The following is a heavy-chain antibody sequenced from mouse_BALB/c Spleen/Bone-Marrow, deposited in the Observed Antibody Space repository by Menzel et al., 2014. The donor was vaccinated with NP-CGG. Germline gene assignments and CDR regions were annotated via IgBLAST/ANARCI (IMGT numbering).Heavy chain of an antibody. J-gene: IGHJ2*01. Sequence: QVQLKESGPELVKPGASVKISCKASGYAFSSSWMNWVKQKPGQGLEWIGRIYPGDGDTNYNGKFKGKATLTADKSSSXXXXXXSSLTSVDSVVYFCARMGRLRRGDYWGQGTTLTVSS. CDR1: GYAFSSSW. CDR3: ARMGRLRRGDY. V-gene: IGHV1-82*01. CDR2: IYPGDGDT. D-gene: IGHD2-4*01.